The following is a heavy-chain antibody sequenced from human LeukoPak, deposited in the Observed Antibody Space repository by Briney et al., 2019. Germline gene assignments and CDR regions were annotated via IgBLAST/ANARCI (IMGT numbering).Heavy chain of an antibody. CDR3: ARGYSSSWYGPND. V-gene: IGHV3-21*01. CDR2: ISSSSSYI. CDR1: GFTFSSYS. D-gene: IGHD6-13*01. Sequence: PGGSLRLSCAASGFTFSSYSMNWVRQAPGKGLEWVSSISSSSSYIYYADSVKGRFTISRDNAKNSLYLQMNSLRAEDTAVYYCARGYSSSWYGPNDWGQETLVTVSS. J-gene: IGHJ4*02.